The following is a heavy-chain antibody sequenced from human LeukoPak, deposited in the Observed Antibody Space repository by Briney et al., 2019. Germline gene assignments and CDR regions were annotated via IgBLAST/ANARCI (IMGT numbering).Heavy chain of an antibody. CDR1: GYTFTGYY. CDR3: ARGIGYSSSWYRNYYYYYYMDV. Sequence: ASVKVSCKASGYTFTGYYMHWVRQAPGQGLEWMGWINPNSGGTNYAQKFQGRVTITRNTSISTAYMELSSLRSEDTAVYYCARGIGYSSSWYRNYYYYYYMDVWGEGTTVTVSS. CDR2: INPNSGGT. V-gene: IGHV1-2*02. J-gene: IGHJ6*03. D-gene: IGHD6-13*01.